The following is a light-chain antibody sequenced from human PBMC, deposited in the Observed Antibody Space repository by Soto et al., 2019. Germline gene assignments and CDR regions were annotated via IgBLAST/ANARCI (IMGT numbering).Light chain of an antibody. Sequence: QSALTEPASVSVSPGQSSTICCTGSRRDVGGYNYVSWYQLHPGKAPKLMVYEVSNRPSGVSNRFSGSKSGNTASLTISGLQAEDEADYYCSSYTSSTAYVFGTGTKVTVL. CDR1: RRDVGGYNY. CDR3: SSYTSSTAYV. V-gene: IGLV2-14*01. J-gene: IGLJ1*01. CDR2: EVS.